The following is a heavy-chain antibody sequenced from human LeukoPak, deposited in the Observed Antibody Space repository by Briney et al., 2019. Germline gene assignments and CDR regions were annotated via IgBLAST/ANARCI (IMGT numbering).Heavy chain of an antibody. CDR1: GFTFSSCD. Sequence: PGGSLRLSCTASGFTFSSCDMHWVRQDKGKGLEWVSAISTAGDPYYLGSVKGRFTISRENAKNSFYLQMNSLRAGDTAVYYCAGQARPGAAEGAFDIWGQGTMVTVSS. CDR2: ISTAGDP. CDR3: AGQARPGAAEGAFDI. J-gene: IGHJ3*02. V-gene: IGHV3-13*05. D-gene: IGHD2-2*01.